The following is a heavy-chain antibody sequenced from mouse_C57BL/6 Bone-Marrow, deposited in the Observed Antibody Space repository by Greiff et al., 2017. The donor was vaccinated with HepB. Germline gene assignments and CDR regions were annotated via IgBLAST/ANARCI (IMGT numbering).Heavy chain of an antibody. V-gene: IGHV1-81*01. Sequence: VQGVESGAELARPGASVKLSCKASGYTFTSYGISWVKQRTGQGLEWIGEIYPRSGNTYSNEKFKGKATLTADKSSSTAYIELRSLTSEDSAVYFCAKDISLITTVVATDYWGQGTTLTVSS. CDR3: AKDISLITTVVATDY. CDR2: IYPRSGNT. J-gene: IGHJ2*01. D-gene: IGHD1-1*01. CDR1: GYTFTSYG.